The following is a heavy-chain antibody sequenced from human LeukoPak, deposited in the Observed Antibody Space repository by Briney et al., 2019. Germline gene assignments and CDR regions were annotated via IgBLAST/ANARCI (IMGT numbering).Heavy chain of an antibody. CDR1: GFTFSSYW. D-gene: IGHD3-3*01. J-gene: IGHJ4*02. CDR3: ARYRWPGEKYDFWAPFDY. V-gene: IGHV3-74*01. Sequence: GGSLRLSCAASGFTFSSYWMHWVRQAPGKGLVWVSRINSDGSSTSYADSVKGRFTISRDNAKNTLYLQMNSLRAEDTAVYYCARYRWPGEKYDFWAPFDYWGQGTLVTVSS. CDR2: INSDGSST.